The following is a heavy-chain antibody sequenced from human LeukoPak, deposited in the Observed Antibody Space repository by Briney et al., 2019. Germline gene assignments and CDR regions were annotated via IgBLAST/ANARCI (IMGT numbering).Heavy chain of an antibody. Sequence: GGSLRLSCAASGFTFSSYATSWVRQAPGKGLEWVSAISGSGGSTYHADSVKGRFTISRDNSKNTLYLQMNSLRAEDTAVYYCAKSPTVTLFDYWGQGTLVTVSS. D-gene: IGHD4-17*01. CDR1: GFTFSSYA. V-gene: IGHV3-23*01. CDR3: AKSPTVTLFDY. CDR2: ISGSGGST. J-gene: IGHJ4*02.